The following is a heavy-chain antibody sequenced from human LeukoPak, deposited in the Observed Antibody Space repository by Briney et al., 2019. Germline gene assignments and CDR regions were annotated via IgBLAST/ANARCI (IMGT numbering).Heavy chain of an antibody. CDR3: AKNRDSSDYPRDFDY. V-gene: IGHV3-30*02. CDR2: IRHDGSYQ. CDR1: RFTFSSYG. J-gene: IGHJ4*02. D-gene: IGHD6-19*01. Sequence: PGGSLRLSCAASRFTFSSYGMHWVRQTPGKGLEWVAFIRHDGSYQQYADSVKGRFTVSRDNSQDTVYLQMNSLRTEDTAVYYCAKNRDSSDYPRDFDYWGQGTLVTVSS.